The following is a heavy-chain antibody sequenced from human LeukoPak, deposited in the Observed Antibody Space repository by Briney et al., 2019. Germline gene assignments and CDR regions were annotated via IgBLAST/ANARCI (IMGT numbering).Heavy chain of an antibody. Sequence: GSSVKVSCKASGGTFSGYAISWVRQAPGQGLEWMGGIIPIFGTANYAQKFQGRVTITADESTSTAYMELSSLRSEDTAVYYCARGYDSSGYYFFAFDIWGQGTMVTVSS. CDR3: ARGYDSSGYYFFAFDI. J-gene: IGHJ3*02. CDR2: IIPIFGTA. V-gene: IGHV1-69*01. CDR1: GGTFSGYA. D-gene: IGHD3-22*01.